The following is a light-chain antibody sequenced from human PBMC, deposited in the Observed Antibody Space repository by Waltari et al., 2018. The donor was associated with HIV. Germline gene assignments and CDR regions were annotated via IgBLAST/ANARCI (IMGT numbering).Light chain of an antibody. CDR3: QQRTNWL. CDR1: QSIAAY. Sequence: EIVLPQSPATLYLSPGVRATLSCRASQSIAAYLAWYQQKPGQAPRLLISDASNRATGVPARFSGSGSGTDFTLTISSLEPEDFAVYYCQQRTNWLFGGGTKVEIK. CDR2: DAS. J-gene: IGKJ4*01. V-gene: IGKV3-11*01.